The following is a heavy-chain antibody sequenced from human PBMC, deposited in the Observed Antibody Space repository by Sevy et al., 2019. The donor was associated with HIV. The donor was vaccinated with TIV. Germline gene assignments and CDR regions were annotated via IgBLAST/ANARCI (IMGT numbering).Heavy chain of an antibody. J-gene: IGHJ6*02. Sequence: GGSLRLSCAASGFTFSSYAMSWVRQAPEKGLEWVSAISGSGGSTYYADSVKGRFTISRDNSKNTLYLQMNSLRAEDTAVYFCAKARGSSGYTGGYYGMDVWGQGTTVTVSS. CDR1: GFTFSSYA. V-gene: IGHV3-23*01. CDR3: AKARGSSGYTGGYYGMDV. CDR2: ISGSGGST. D-gene: IGHD3-22*01.